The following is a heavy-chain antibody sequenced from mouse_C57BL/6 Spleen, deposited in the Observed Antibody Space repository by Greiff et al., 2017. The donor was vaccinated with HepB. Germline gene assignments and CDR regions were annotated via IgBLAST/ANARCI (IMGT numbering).Heavy chain of an antibody. CDR2: IYPGDGDT. CDR3: ARDYYSNYVYAMDY. V-gene: IGHV1-80*01. J-gene: IGHJ4*01. CDR1: GYAFSSYW. D-gene: IGHD2-5*01. Sequence: VQLKESGAELVKPGASVKISCKASGYAFSSYWMNWVKQRPGKGLEWIGQIYPGDGDTNYNGKFKGKATLTADKSSSTAYMQLSSLTSEDSAVYFCARDYYSNYVYAMDYWGQGTSVTVSS.